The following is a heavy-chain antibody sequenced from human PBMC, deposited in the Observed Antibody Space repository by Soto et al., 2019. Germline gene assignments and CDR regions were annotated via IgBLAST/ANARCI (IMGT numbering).Heavy chain of an antibody. CDR2: INPNSGGT. V-gene: IGHV1-2*04. J-gene: IGHJ4*02. D-gene: IGHD3-10*01. Sequence: ASVKVSCKASGYTFTGYYMHWVRQAPGQGLEWMGWINPNSGGTNYAQKFQGWVTMTRDTSISTAYMELSRLRSDDTAVYYCARDPYGSGSPYFDYWGQGTLVTVSS. CDR3: ARDPYGSGSPYFDY. CDR1: GYTFTGYY.